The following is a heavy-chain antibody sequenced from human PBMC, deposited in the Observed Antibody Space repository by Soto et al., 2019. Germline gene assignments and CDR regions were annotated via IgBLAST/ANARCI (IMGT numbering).Heavy chain of an antibody. V-gene: IGHV1-18*01. D-gene: IGHD2-15*01. CDR2: ISAYNGNT. CDR1: GYTFTSYG. J-gene: IGHJ6*02. Sequence: ASVNVSCKASGYTFTSYGISWVRQAPGQGLEWMGWISAYNGNTNYAQKLQGRVTMTTDTSTSTAYMELRSLRSDDTAVYYCARPPLRYCSGGSCYYGMDVWGQGTTVTVSS. CDR3: ARPPLRYCSGGSCYYGMDV.